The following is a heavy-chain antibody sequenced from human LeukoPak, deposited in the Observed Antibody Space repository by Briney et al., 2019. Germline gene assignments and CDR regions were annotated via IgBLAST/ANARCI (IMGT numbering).Heavy chain of an antibody. Sequence: ASVKVSCKASGFTFTSYDINWVRQATGQGLEWMGWMNPNSGNTGYAQKFQGRVTITRNTSISTAYMELSSLRSEDTAVYYCARAPSSSWSSNWFDPWGQGTLVTVSS. V-gene: IGHV1-8*01. J-gene: IGHJ5*02. D-gene: IGHD6-6*01. CDR3: ARAPSSSWSSNWFDP. CDR1: GFTFTSYD. CDR2: MNPNSGNT.